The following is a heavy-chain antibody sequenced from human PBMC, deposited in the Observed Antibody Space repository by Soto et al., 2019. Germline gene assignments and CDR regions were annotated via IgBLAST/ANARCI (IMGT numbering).Heavy chain of an antibody. CDR1: GYTFPTST. V-gene: IGHV1-18*04. D-gene: IGHD4-17*01. Sequence: QLELVQSGAEAKKPGASVKVSCKASGYTFPTSTISWLRQAPGLGLEWMGWIKAYSGNTNYAPKLQGRVTMTTDTSTNTAYLELRSLTTDDTAIYYCALADYGDTDYWGQGTLVTVSS. J-gene: IGHJ4*02. CDR3: ALADYGDTDY. CDR2: IKAYSGNT.